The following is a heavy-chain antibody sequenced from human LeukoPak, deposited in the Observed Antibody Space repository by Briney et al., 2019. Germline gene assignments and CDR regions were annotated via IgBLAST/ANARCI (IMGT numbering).Heavy chain of an antibody. V-gene: IGHV4-34*01. Sequence: PSETLSLTCAVYGGSFSGYYWSWIRQPPGKGLEWIGEINHSGSTNYNPSLKSRVTISVDTSKNQFSLKLSSVTAADTAVYYCARRVGSSSSYYFDYWGQGTLVTVSS. J-gene: IGHJ4*02. CDR2: INHSGST. CDR3: ARRVGSSSSYYFDY. CDR1: GGSFSGYY. D-gene: IGHD6-13*01.